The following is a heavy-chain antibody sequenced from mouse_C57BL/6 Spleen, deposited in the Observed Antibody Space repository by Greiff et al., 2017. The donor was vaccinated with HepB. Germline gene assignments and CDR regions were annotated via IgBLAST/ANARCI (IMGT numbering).Heavy chain of an antibody. CDR3: ARYGAWFAY. J-gene: IGHJ3*01. Sequence: EVQRVESGGGLVKPGGSLKLSCAASGFTFSSYAMSWVRQTPEKRLEWVATISDGGSYTYYPDNVKGRFTISRDNAKNNLYLQMSHLKSEDTAMYYCARYGAWFAYWGQGTLVTVSA. D-gene: IGHD1-1*02. V-gene: IGHV5-4*01. CDR2: ISDGGSYT. CDR1: GFTFSSYA.